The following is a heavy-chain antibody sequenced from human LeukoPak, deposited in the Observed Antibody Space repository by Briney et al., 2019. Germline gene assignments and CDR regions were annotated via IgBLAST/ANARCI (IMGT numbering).Heavy chain of an antibody. D-gene: IGHD3-10*02. J-gene: IGHJ5*02. Sequence: ASVKVSCKASGYTFTGYYMHWVRQAPGQGLEWMGWINPNSGSTSYAQKFQGRVTMTRDTSTSTVYMELGSLRSEDTAVYYCARDLLGFGYYVGGATNWFDPWGQGTLVTVSS. CDR3: ARDLLGFGYYVGGATNWFDP. CDR2: INPNSGST. V-gene: IGHV1-46*01. CDR1: GYTFTGYY.